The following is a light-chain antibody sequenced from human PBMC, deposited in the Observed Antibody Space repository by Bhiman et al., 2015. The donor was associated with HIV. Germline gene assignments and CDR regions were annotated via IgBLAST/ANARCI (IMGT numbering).Light chain of an antibody. Sequence: QSVLTQLPSLSAAPGQKVTISCSGSSSNIGNNYVSWYQQLPGTAPKLLIYENNKRPSGIPDRFSGSKSGTSATLGITGLQTGDEADYYCGTWDSSLSAGEVFGTGTKVTVL. CDR1: SSNIGNNY. J-gene: IGLJ1*01. CDR3: GTWDSSLSAGEV. V-gene: IGLV1-51*02. CDR2: ENN.